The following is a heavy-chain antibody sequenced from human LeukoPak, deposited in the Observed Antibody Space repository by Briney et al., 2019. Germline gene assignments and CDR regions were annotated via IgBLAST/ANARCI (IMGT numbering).Heavy chain of an antibody. CDR1: GGSISSSSYY. D-gene: IGHD3-22*01. CDR3: ARESTDYDSSPRDAFDI. J-gene: IGHJ3*02. Sequence: PSETLSLTCTVSGGSISSSSYYWGWIRQPPGKGLEWIGSIYYSGSTYYNPSLKSRVTISVDTSKNQFSPKLSSVTAADTAVYYCARESTDYDSSPRDAFDIWGQGTMVTVSS. CDR2: IYYSGST. V-gene: IGHV4-39*07.